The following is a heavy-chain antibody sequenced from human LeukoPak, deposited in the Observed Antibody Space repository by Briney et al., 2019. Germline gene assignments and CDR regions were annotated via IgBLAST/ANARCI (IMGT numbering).Heavy chain of an antibody. CDR2: ISTYNDDR. Sequence: ASVKVSCKASGYTFTTYAIHWVRQAPGQRLEWVGWISTYNDDRKYSPKFQGTVTITTDTFASTAYLELSSLRSEDTAVYYCARDRSSFSYAFDIWGQGTMVTVSS. CDR1: GYTFTTYA. D-gene: IGHD6-6*01. CDR3: ARDRSSFSYAFDI. V-gene: IGHV1-3*04. J-gene: IGHJ3*02.